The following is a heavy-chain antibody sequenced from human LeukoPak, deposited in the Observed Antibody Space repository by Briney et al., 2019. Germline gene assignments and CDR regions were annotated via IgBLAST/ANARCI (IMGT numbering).Heavy chain of an antibody. V-gene: IGHV3-21*01. CDR1: GLGFSSFS. CDR2: ITPTTSYI. J-gene: IGHJ4*02. CDR3: ARLRRTSDSSGYYYYYYY. D-gene: IGHD3-22*01. Sequence: GGSLRLSCAASGLGFSSFSFNWIRQAPGKGLEWVSSITPTTSYIYYADSVRGRFTISRENAKNSLYLQMNSLRAEDTAVYYCARLRRTSDSSGYYYYYYYWGQGTLVTVSS.